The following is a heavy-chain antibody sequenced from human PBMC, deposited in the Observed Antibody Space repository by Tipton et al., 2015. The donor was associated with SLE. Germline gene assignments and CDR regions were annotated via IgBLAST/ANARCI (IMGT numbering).Heavy chain of an antibody. Sequence: TLSLTCTVSGGSISSSSYYWGWIRQPPGKWLEWIGSIYYSGSTYYNPSLKSRVTISVDTSKNQFSLKLSSVTAADTAVYYCARDTIAAADYWGQGTLVTVSS. V-gene: IGHV4-39*07. J-gene: IGHJ4*02. CDR3: ARDTIAAADY. CDR1: GGSISSSSYY. D-gene: IGHD6-13*01. CDR2: IYYSGST.